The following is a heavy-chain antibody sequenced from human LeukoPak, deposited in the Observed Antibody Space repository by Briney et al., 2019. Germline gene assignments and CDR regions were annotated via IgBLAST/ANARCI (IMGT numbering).Heavy chain of an antibody. Sequence: GGSLRLSCAASGFTVSSNYMSWVRQAPGKGLEWVSVIYSGGSTYYADSVKGRFTISRDNSKNTLYLQMNSLRAEDTAVYYCASAKYCSSTSCYTGTNDAFDIWGQGTMVTVSS. CDR2: IYSGGST. D-gene: IGHD2-2*02. CDR1: GFTVSSNY. J-gene: IGHJ3*02. V-gene: IGHV3-53*01. CDR3: ASAKYCSSTSCYTGTNDAFDI.